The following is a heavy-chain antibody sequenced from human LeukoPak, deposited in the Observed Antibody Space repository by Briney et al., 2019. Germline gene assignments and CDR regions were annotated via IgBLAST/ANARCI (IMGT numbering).Heavy chain of an antibody. CDR3: ARGAPDIVVVVAAPGYFDY. CDR1: GYTFTSYG. CDR2: ISAYNGNT. Sequence: GASVKVSCKASGYTFTSYGISWVRQAPGQGLEWMGWISAYNGNTNYAQKLQGRVTMTTDTSTSTAYMELRSLRSDDTAVYYCARGAPDIVVVVAAPGYFDYWGQGTLVTVSS. V-gene: IGHV1-18*01. D-gene: IGHD2-15*01. J-gene: IGHJ4*02.